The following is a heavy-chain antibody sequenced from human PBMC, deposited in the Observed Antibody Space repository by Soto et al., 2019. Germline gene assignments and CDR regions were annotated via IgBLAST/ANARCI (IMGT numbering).Heavy chain of an antibody. CDR3: ARVTGYYYVDY. V-gene: IGHV1-3*05. J-gene: IGHJ4*02. CDR2: INAGNGNT. CDR1: GYTFTSYA. Sequence: QVQLVQSGAEEKKPGASVKVSCKASGYTFTSYAMHWVRQAPGQRLEWMGWINAGNGNTKYSQKFQGRVTINRDTSASTAYMELSSLRSEDTAVYYCARVTGYYYVDYWGQGTLVTVSS. D-gene: IGHD3-9*01.